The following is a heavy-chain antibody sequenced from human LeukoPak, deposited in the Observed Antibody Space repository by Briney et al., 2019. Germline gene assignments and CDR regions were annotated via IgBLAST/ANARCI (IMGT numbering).Heavy chain of an antibody. J-gene: IGHJ5*02. Sequence: SETLSLTCTVSGGSISSGGYYWNWIRQHPGKGLEWIGYISYIGSTFYNPSLRSRVTISMDTSNNQFSLSLTSVTAADTAVYYCARGNLDNWFDPWGQGTLVTVSS. CDR3: ARGNLDNWFDP. V-gene: IGHV4-31*03. CDR1: GGSISSGGYY. CDR2: ISYIGST.